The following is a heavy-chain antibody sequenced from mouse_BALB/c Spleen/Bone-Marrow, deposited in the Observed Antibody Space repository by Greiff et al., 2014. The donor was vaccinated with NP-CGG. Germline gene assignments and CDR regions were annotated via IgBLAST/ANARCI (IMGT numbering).Heavy chain of an antibody. Sequence: EVKVIESGGGLVQPGGSLRLSCTTSGFTFTDYFMTWVRQPPGKALEWLGFIRNKANGYTTEYNPSVKGRFTISRDTSQGILYLQMNTLRAGDSAIYFCARDYSGYFDFWGQGTTLTVSS. D-gene: IGHD5-1*01. J-gene: IGHJ2*01. CDR1: GFTFTDYF. V-gene: IGHV7-3*02. CDR3: ARDYSGYFDF. CDR2: IRNKANGYTT.